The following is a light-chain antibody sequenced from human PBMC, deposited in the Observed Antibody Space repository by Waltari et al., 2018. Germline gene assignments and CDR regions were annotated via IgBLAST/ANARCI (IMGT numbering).Light chain of an antibody. CDR2: RNN. Sequence: QSVLTQPPSASGTPGQRVTISCSGSSPNIGSNYVYWYQQLPGTAPKLLIYRNNQRPSGVPDRFSGSKSGTSASLAISGLRSEDEADYYCAAWDDSLRRVFGGGTKLTVL. CDR1: SPNIGSNY. V-gene: IGLV1-47*01. J-gene: IGLJ3*02. CDR3: AAWDDSLRRV.